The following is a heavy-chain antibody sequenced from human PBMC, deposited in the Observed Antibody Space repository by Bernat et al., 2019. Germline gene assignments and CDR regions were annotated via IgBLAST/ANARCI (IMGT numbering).Heavy chain of an antibody. J-gene: IGHJ6*02. D-gene: IGHD6-19*01. CDR1: GFTFSSYG. CDR3: ARENRARVAGTIYYYYGMDV. Sequence: QVQLVESGGGVVQPGRSLRLSCAASGFTFSSYGMHWVRQAPGKGLEWVAVIWYDGSNKYYADSVKGRFTISRDNSKNTLYLQMNSLRAEDTAVYYCARENRARVAGTIYYYYGMDVWGQGTTVTVSS. CDR2: IWYDGSNK. V-gene: IGHV3-33*01.